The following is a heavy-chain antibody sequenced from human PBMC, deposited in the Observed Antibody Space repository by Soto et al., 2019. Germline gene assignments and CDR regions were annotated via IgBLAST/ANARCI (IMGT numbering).Heavy chain of an antibody. V-gene: IGHV3-33*01. CDR2: IWYDGSNK. Sequence: PGGSLRLSCAASGFVFSSYGMHWVRQAPGKGLEWVALIWYDGSNKYYADSVKGRFTISRDNSKDALYLEMNSLRAEDTAVFYCARGIGRLNYYYYMDVWGKGTTVTVSS. CDR3: ARGIGRLNYYYYMDV. D-gene: IGHD6-25*01. J-gene: IGHJ6*03. CDR1: GFVFSSYG.